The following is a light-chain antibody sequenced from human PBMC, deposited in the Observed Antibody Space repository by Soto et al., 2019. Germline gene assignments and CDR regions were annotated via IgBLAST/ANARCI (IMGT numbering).Light chain of an antibody. CDR3: QQYKSWCPIT. Sequence: EIVLTQSPATLSVSPGERATLSCRASQNIDNKLVWYQQKPGQAPSLLLSNAVTRAPGIPARCSGSGFGTEFTLTISSLQPEDLAIYYCQQYKSWCPITFGQGTRLEI. CDR2: NAV. V-gene: IGKV3-15*01. J-gene: IGKJ5*01. CDR1: QNIDNK.